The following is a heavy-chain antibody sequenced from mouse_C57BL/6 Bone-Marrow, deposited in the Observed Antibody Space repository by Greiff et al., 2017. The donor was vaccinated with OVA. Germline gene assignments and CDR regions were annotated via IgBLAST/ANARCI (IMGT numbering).Heavy chain of an antibody. J-gene: IGHJ1*03. V-gene: IGHV1-80*01. CDR1: GYAFSSYW. CDR3: ARGSSYGYFDV. CDR2: IYPGDGDT. Sequence: VKLQESGAELVKPGASVKISCKASGYAFSSYWMNWVKQRPGKGLEWIGQIYPGDGDTNYNGKFKGKATLTADKSSSTAYMQLSSLTSEDSAVYFCARGSSYGYFDVWGTGTTVTVSS. D-gene: IGHD1-1*01.